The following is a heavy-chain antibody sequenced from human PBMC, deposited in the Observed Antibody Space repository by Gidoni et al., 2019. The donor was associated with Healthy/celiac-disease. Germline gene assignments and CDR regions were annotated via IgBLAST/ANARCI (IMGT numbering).Heavy chain of an antibody. J-gene: IGHJ4*02. D-gene: IGHD1-1*01. V-gene: IGHV3-30-3*01. CDR2: IPYDGSNK. CDR1: GFAFSTYA. Sequence: QVQLVVSGGGLVQPGRSLTLSWSASGFAFSTYAMHWVRQAPGKGLELVAVIPYDGSNKYYADSVKGRFTSSRDNSKNTLYLQMNSLRAEDTAVYYCARETTTDFDFDYWGQGTLVTVSS. CDR3: ARETTTDFDFDY.